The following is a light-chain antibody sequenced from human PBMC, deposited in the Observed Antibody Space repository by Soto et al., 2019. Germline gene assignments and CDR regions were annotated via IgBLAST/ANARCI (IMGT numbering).Light chain of an antibody. J-gene: IGKJ1*01. V-gene: IGKV1-5*03. CDR3: QHYSGPSPWT. CDR1: QSISTW. CDR2: KAS. Sequence: DIQMTQSPFTLSASVGDRVTITCRASQSISTWLAWYQQKPGTAPKLLISKASNLESGFPSRFSRSGFGTEFTLTTTHPQPDDFATYYSQHYSGPSPWTFGQGTRVELK.